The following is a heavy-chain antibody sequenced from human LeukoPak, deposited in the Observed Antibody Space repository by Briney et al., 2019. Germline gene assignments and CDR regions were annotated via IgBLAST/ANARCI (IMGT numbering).Heavy chain of an antibody. CDR1: GGSISSSY. J-gene: IGHJ4*02. CDR3: ARGPTTVPATYYFDY. CDR2: IYYSGST. Sequence: SETLSLTCTVSGGSISSSYWSWLRQPPGKGLEWIGYIYYSGSTNYNPSLKSRVTISVDTSKNQFSLKLSSVTAADTAVYYCARGPTTVPATYYFDYWGQGTLVTVSS. V-gene: IGHV4-59*01. D-gene: IGHD4-11*01.